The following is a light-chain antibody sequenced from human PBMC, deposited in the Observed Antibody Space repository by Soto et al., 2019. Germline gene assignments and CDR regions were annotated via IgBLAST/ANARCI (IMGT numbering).Light chain of an antibody. CDR2: GVS. CDR1: QSVSTN. Sequence: EIVMTHSPATLSGSRGERATLSCTASQSVSTNLAWYQQRPGQPPRLLIYGVSTRATGIPARFSGSGFGTEFVLTISSLQSEDFAVYYCQQYDSWPPITFGEGTRLEIK. J-gene: IGKJ5*01. CDR3: QQYDSWPPIT. V-gene: IGKV3-15*01.